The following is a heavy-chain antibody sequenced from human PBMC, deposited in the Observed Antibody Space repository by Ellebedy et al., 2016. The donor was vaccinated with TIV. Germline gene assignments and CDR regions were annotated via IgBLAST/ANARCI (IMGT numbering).Heavy chain of an antibody. CDR3: TTDLPSLYSGSY. V-gene: IGHV3-73*01. J-gene: IGHJ4*02. Sequence: GESLKISCAASGFTFSGSAMHWVRQASGKGLEWVGRIRSKANSYATAYAASVKGRFTISRDDSKNTLYLQMNSLKTEDTAVYYCTTDLPSLYSGSYWGQGTLVTVSS. CDR2: IRSKANSYAT. CDR1: GFTFSGSA. D-gene: IGHD1-26*01.